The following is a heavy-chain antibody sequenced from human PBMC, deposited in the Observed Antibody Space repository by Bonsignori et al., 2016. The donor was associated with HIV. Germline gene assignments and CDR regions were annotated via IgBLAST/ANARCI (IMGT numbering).Heavy chain of an antibody. CDR3: GLYSNYRGTFYYFYYMDV. D-gene: IGHD4-11*01. V-gene: IGHV1-69*10. CDR2: ITPILGVP. Sequence: SVKVSCKASGDSFSRFAFSWVRRAPGQGLEWMGGITPILGVPIYAQKFRGRFAITADESTSIVYMELSSLRSEDTAVYYCGLYSNYRGTFYYFYYMDVWGNGTAVTVSS. J-gene: IGHJ6*03. CDR1: GDSFSRFA.